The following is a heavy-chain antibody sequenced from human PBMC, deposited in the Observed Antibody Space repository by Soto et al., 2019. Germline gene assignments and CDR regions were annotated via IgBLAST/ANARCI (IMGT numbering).Heavy chain of an antibody. J-gene: IGHJ3*02. Sequence: VGSLRLSCAASGFTFSSYGMHWVRQAPGKGLEWVAVIWYDGGNKYYADSVKGRFTISRDNSKNTLYLQMNSLRAEDTAVYYCARDMYRSRWDAFDIWGQGTMVTVSS. CDR1: GFTFSSYG. V-gene: IGHV3-33*01. D-gene: IGHD6-19*01. CDR2: IWYDGGNK. CDR3: ARDMYRSRWDAFDI.